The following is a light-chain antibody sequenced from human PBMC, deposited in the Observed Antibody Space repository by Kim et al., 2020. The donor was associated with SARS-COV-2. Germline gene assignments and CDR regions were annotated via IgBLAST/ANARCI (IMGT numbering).Light chain of an antibody. CDR2: AAS. V-gene: IGKV1-39*01. J-gene: IGKJ2*01. Sequence: DIQMTQSPSSLSASVRDRVTITCRASQSLIYAASSLQSGVPSRFSGSGSGTDFTLTISSLQPEDFATYYCQQSYSTPYTFGQGTKLEI. CDR1: QS. CDR3: QQSYSTPYT.